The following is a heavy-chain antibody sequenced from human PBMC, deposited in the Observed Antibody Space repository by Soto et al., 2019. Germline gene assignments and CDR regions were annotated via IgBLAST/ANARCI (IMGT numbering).Heavy chain of an antibody. D-gene: IGHD3-22*01. V-gene: IGHV3-23*01. CDR1: AFTFNNYA. CDR2: IGGSGRTT. CDR3: AKSRYSDSSGDFYDY. Sequence: EVQLLESGGGLVQPGGSLSLSCAASAFTFNNYAMSWVRQAPGKGLEWVSGIGGSGRTTYYADSVKGRFTISRDNSNNTLFLQMNSLRAEDTDVYYCAKSRYSDSSGDFYDYWGQGTMVTVSS. J-gene: IGHJ4*02.